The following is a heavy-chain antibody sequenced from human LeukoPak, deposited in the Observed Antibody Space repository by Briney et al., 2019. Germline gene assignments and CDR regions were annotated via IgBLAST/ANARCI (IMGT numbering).Heavy chain of an antibody. CDR3: ARDPVIAVAGSGTEAD. CDR2: IYHSGST. J-gene: IGHJ4*02. Sequence: SETLSLTCAVSGYSISSGYYWVWIRRPPGKGLEWIGSIYHSGSTYYNPSLKSRVTISVDTSKNQFSLKLSSVTAADTAVYYCARDPVIAVAGSGTEADWGQGTLVTVSS. V-gene: IGHV4-38-2*02. D-gene: IGHD6-19*01. CDR1: GYSISSGYY.